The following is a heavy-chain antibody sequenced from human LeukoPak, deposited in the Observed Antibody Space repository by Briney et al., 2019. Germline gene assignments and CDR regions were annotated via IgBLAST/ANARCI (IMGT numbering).Heavy chain of an antibody. CDR2: IHHSGST. Sequence: PSETLSLTCTVSGGSISSGYYWGWIRQPPGKGLEWIGSIHHSGSTYYNPSLKSRVTMSVDTSKNQFSLKLSSVTAADTAMYYCARDSSSGYYPGLYFQHWGQGTLVTVSS. V-gene: IGHV4-38-2*02. CDR1: GGSISSGYY. J-gene: IGHJ1*01. D-gene: IGHD6-19*01. CDR3: ARDSSSGYYPGLYFQH.